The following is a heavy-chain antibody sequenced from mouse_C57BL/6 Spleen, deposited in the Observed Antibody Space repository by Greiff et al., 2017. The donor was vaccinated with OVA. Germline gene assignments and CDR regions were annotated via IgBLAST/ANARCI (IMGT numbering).Heavy chain of an antibody. CDR2: ISDGGSYT. V-gene: IGHV5-4*01. J-gene: IGHJ1*03. CDR3: ARDLPSYFDV. D-gene: IGHD2-10*02. Sequence: EVQLVESGGGLVKPGGSLKLSCAASGFTFSSYAMSWVRQTPEKRLEWVATISDGGSYTYYPDNVKGRFTISRDNAKNNLYLQMSHLKSEDTAMYYCARDLPSYFDVWGTGTTVTVSS. CDR1: GFTFSSYA.